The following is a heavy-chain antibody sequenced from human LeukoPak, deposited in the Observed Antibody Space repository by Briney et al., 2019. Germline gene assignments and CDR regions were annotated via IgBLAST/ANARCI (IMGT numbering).Heavy chain of an antibody. D-gene: IGHD5-18*01. CDR3: ARLTRIQLWFDY. J-gene: IGHJ4*02. Sequence: PSETLSLTCTVSSGSISSRNNYWGWIRQPPGRGLEWIGSIYYSGNIYYNPSLKSRVTISVDTSKNQFSLKLSSVTAADTAVYYCARLTRIQLWFDYWGQGTLVTVSS. CDR2: IYYSGNI. V-gene: IGHV4-39*01. CDR1: SGSISSRNNY.